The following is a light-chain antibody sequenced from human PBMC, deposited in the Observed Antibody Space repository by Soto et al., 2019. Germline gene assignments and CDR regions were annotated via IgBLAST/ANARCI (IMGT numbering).Light chain of an antibody. J-gene: IGKJ4*01. Sequence: DIEMTQSPPALSASVGDRVTITCRASQSISSWLAWYQQKPGKAPKLLIYKASSLDSVVPSRFSGSGSGTEFTLTISSLQPDDFATYYGQQYNSYPLPFGGGTKVEI. V-gene: IGKV1-5*03. CDR2: KAS. CDR3: QQYNSYPLP. CDR1: QSISSW.